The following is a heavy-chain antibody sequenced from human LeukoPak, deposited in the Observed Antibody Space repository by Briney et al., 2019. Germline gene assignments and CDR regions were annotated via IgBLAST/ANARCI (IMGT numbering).Heavy chain of an antibody. CDR3: AGLWFGELLYNWFDP. D-gene: IGHD3-10*01. J-gene: IGHJ5*01. V-gene: IGHV4-39*01. Sequence: SETLSLTCTVSGGSISSSSYYWGWIRQPPGKGLEGIGIIYYSGSTYYNPSLKSRVTISVHTSKHQLSLKLSSVTAADTAVYYCAGLWFGELLYNWFDPWGQGPLVTVSS. CDR1: GGSISSSSYY. CDR2: IYYSGST.